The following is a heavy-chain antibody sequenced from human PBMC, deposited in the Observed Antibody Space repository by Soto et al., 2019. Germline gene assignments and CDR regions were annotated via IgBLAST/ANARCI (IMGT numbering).Heavy chain of an antibody. CDR3: ARSREFDY. CDR1: GGSLSGATYS. Sequence: SETLSLTCGVSGGSLSGATYSWNWIRQPPGKGLEWIGYIFPSGTTYYNPSLKSRVTISIDVSKNQFSLSLRSLTAADTAVHYCARSREFDYWSQGTLVTVSS. CDR2: IFPSGTT. J-gene: IGHJ4*02. V-gene: IGHV4-30-2*01.